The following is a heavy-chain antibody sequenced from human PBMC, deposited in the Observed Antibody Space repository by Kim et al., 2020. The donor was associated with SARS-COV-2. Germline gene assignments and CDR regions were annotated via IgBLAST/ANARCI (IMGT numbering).Heavy chain of an antibody. J-gene: IGHJ5*02. V-gene: IGHV5-51*01. D-gene: IGHD3-10*01. Sequence: YSPSFQGQVTISVDKSISTAYLQWSSLQASDSAMYYCARVPYYGSVRFDPWGQGTLVTVSS. CDR3: ARVPYYGSVRFDP.